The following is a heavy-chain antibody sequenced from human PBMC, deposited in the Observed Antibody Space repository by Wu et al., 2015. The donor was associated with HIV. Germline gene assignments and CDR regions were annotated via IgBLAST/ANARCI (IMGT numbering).Heavy chain of an antibody. CDR2: VNPNSGAT. V-gene: IGHV1-2*02. CDR1: GYTFTGYY. Sequence: QVQLVQSGAEVKKPGASVKVSCKASGYTFTGYYVHWVRQAPGQGLEWMGWVNPNSGATDYAQKFQGRVTMTRDTSISTAYMELSRLRSDDTAVYYCARDQILRSWFGELWPGEYWGQGTLVTVSS. J-gene: IGHJ4*02. CDR3: ARDQILRSWFGELWPGEY. D-gene: IGHD3-10*01.